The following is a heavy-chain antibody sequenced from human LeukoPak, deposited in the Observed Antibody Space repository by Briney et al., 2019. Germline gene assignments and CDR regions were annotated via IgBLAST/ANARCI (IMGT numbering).Heavy chain of an antibody. Sequence: PSETLSLTCTVSGGSISSYYWSWIRQPPGKGLEWIGYINYSGSTNYNPSLKSRVTISVDTSKNQFSLKLSSVTAADTAVYYWTRESSCTNGVCTGYYYMDVWGKGTTVTVSS. D-gene: IGHD2-8*01. V-gene: IGHV4-59*01. CDR2: INYSGST. CDR1: GGSISSYY. J-gene: IGHJ6*03. CDR3: TRESSCTNGVCTGYYYMDV.